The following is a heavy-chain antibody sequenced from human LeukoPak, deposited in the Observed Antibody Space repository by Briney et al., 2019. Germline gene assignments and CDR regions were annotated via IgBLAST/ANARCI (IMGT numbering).Heavy chain of an antibody. CDR3: ASREMGPGFTDY. CDR2: IIPVLGIA. V-gene: IGHV1-69*04. J-gene: IGHJ4*02. CDR1: GGTFSSYA. D-gene: IGHD1-26*01. Sequence: SVKVSCKASGGTFSSYAISWVRQAPGQGLEWMGRIIPVLGIANYAQKFQGRVTITADKSTSTAYMELSSLRSEDTAVYYCASREMGPGFTDYWGQGTLVTVSS.